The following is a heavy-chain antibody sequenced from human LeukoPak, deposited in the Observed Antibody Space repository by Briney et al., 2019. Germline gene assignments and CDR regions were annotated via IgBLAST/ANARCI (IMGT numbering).Heavy chain of an antibody. V-gene: IGHV1-69*13. D-gene: IGHD2-15*01. CDR3: ARGGIVVVVAATMYYGMDV. Sequence: SVKVSCKASGGTFSGYAISWVRQAPGQGLEWMGGIIPIFGTANYAQKFQGRVTITADESTSTAYMELSSLRSEDTAVYYCARGGIVVVVAATMYYGMDVWGQGTTVTVSS. CDR1: GGTFSGYA. CDR2: IIPIFGTA. J-gene: IGHJ6*02.